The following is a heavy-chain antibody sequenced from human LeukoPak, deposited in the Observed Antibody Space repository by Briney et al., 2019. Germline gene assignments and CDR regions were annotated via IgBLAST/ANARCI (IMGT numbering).Heavy chain of an antibody. CDR1: GGSISSGGYY. Sequence: SETLSLTCTVSGGSISSGGYYWSWIRQPPGKGLEWIGYIYHSGSTYYNPSLKSRVTISVDRSKNQFSLKLSSVTAADTAVYYCARVAPRGYGSPRDFDYWGQGTLVTVSS. CDR3: ARVAPRGYGSPRDFDY. V-gene: IGHV4-30-2*01. D-gene: IGHD5-18*01. CDR2: IYHSGST. J-gene: IGHJ4*02.